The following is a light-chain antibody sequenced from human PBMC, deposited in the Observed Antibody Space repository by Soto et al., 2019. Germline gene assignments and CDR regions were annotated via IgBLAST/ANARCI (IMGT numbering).Light chain of an antibody. CDR2: KAS. CDR1: QSVSSW. J-gene: IGKJ3*01. CDR3: QQFNNFPFT. V-gene: IGKV1-5*03. Sequence: DIQMTQTPSTLSASVGDRVTTTCRASQSVSSWLAWFQQKPGKAPKLLIYKASSLQSGVPSRFSGSGSGTEFTLTISSLQADDFATYYCQQFNNFPFTFGPGTRVDI.